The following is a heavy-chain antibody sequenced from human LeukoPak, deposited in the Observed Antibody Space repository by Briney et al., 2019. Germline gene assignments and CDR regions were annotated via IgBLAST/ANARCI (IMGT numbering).Heavy chain of an antibody. J-gene: IGHJ4*02. Sequence: GESLKISCKASGYSFITYWIGWVRQMPGKGLEWMGIIYPGDSDTRYSPSFQGQVTFPVDKSISTAYLQWSSLEASDTAIYYCARQVNGGNFGYWGQGTLVTISS. D-gene: IGHD2-8*01. V-gene: IGHV5-51*01. CDR1: GYSFITYW. CDR3: ARQVNGGNFGY. CDR2: IYPGDSDT.